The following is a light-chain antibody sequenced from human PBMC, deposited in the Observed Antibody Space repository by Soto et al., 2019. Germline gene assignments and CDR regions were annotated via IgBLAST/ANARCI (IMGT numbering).Light chain of an antibody. CDR1: SSDVGSSNL. CDR3: CSYAGSNTWV. J-gene: IGLJ3*02. CDR2: ECS. V-gene: IGLV2-23*01. Sequence: QSALTQPASVSGSPGQSITISCTGTSSDVGSSNLVSWYQQYPGKAPKLIIYECSNRPSGVSNRFSGSKSGNTASLTISGLQAEDEADYYCCSYAGSNTWVFGGGTKLTVL.